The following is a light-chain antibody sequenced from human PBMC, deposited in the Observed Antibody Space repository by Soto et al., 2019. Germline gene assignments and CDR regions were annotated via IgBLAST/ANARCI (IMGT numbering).Light chain of an antibody. CDR1: NYDIGGYNY. CDR3: SSYTSSGALYV. CDR2: EVT. V-gene: IGLV2-14*01. J-gene: IGLJ1*01. Sequence: QSALTQPASVSGSPGQSITISCTGTNYDIGGYNYVSWYQQHPGKAPKLMIYEVTNRPSGVSNRFSGSKSGNMASLTISGLQAEDEADYHCSSYTSSGALYVFGTGTKLTVL.